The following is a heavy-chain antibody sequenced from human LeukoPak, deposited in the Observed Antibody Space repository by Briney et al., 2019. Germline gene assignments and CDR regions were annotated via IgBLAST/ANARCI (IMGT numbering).Heavy chain of an antibody. V-gene: IGHV5-51*01. J-gene: IGHJ2*01. CDR3: AGLKAVTKLDWYFDL. CDR1: GYSFTSYW. Sequence: GESLKISCKGSGYSFTSYWIGWVRQMPGKGLEWMGIIYPGDSDTRYSPSFQGQVTISADKSISTAYLQWSSLKASDTAMYYCAGLKAVTKLDWYFDLWGRGTLVTVSS. CDR2: IYPGDSDT. D-gene: IGHD4-11*01.